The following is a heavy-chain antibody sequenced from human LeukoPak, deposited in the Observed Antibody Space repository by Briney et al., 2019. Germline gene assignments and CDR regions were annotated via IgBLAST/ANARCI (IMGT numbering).Heavy chain of an antibody. J-gene: IGHJ6*03. CDR1: GYTFTGYY. D-gene: IGHD2-15*01. Sequence: GASVKVSCKASGYTFTGYYVHWVRQAPGHGLEWGGWINANSGGRNYAQKFQGRVTMTRDTSISTAYMELSSLRSDDTAVYYCARAKDEEGDYYSYYMDVWGKGTTVTVSS. V-gene: IGHV1-2*02. CDR3: ARAKDEEGDYYSYYMDV. CDR2: INANSGGR.